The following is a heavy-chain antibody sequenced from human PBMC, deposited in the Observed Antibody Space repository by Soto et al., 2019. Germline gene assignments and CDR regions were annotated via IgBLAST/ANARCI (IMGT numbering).Heavy chain of an antibody. CDR3: AMRTSGSYFDY. V-gene: IGHV3-23*01. D-gene: IGHD6-19*01. CDR1: GFTFSSYA. Sequence: EVQVLESGGGLVQPGGSLRLSCAASGFTFSSYAMNWVRQAPGKGLEWVSVISGSGGSTYYADSVKGRFTISTDNSKNTLSLQMNSLIADDTAVFYFAMRTSGSYFDYWGQGTLVPLSS. J-gene: IGHJ4*02. CDR2: ISGSGGST.